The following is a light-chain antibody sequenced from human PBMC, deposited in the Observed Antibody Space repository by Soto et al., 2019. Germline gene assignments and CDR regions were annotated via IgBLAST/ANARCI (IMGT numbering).Light chain of an antibody. CDR1: QSVSSN. CDR2: GAS. J-gene: IGKJ5*01. CDR3: QQYNNWLT. V-gene: IGKV3-15*01. Sequence: EIVMTQSPATRSVSPGERATLSCRASQSVSSNLAWYQRKPGQAPRLLIYGASTRATGIPARFSGSGSGTEFTLTISSLQSEDFAVYYCQQYNNWLTFGQGTRLEIK.